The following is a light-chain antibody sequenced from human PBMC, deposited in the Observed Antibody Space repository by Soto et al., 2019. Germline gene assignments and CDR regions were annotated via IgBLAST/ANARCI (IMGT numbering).Light chain of an antibody. CDR1: SSDVGSYNL. CDR3: CSYAGRSTWV. Sequence: QSALTQPASVSGSPGQSITISCTGTSSDVGSYNLVSWYQQHPGTAPKLMIYEDNKRASGVSNRFSGSTSGITASLTISVLQAEDEADYYCCSYAGRSTWVFGGGTKVTVL. V-gene: IGLV2-23*01. CDR2: EDN. J-gene: IGLJ3*02.